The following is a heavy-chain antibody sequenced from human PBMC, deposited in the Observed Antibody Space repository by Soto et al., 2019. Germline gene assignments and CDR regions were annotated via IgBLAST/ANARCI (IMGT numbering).Heavy chain of an antibody. CDR1: GFTFSDYA. CDR2: ISSDGKNT. V-gene: IGHV3-30*01. J-gene: IGHJ6*02. CDR3: ARVHCTTELCSGLYFYYALDV. Sequence: QVQLVESGGGVVQPGRSLRLSCAASGFTFSDYAMHWVRQPPGKGLEWVAIISSDGKNTYYGDSVKGRFTISRDDSTSTLSLQMNGLRPEDTAGYFCARVHCTTELCSGLYFYYALDVWGQGTTVTVSS. D-gene: IGHD2-21*01.